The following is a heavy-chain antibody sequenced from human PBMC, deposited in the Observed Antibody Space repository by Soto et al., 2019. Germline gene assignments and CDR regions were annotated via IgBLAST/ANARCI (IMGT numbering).Heavy chain of an antibody. Sequence: QLQLVQSGAEVKKPRASVKVSCKASGYTFTGYYIHWLRHAPGQGLEWMGWINPNSGRTNYAQKFQGWVTMTTDTSFTTAYMVLRRWRSDDTSVYYCSRDGTSIAGTTIGADSFDIWGQGTMVTGSS. CDR2: INPNSGRT. V-gene: IGHV1-2*04. CDR1: GYTFTGYY. D-gene: IGHD1-7*01. J-gene: IGHJ3*02. CDR3: SRDGTSIAGTTIGADSFDI.